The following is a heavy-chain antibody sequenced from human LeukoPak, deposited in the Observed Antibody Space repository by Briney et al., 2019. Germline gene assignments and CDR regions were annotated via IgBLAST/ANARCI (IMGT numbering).Heavy chain of an antibody. Sequence: PGGSLRLSCAASGFSLSGYWMHWVRQAPGKGLVWVSRISSEGSGTTYADSEKGRFTISRDNSKNTLYLQMNSLRDEDAAVYHCTRVQAGRSGLMDVWGRGTTVTVSS. D-gene: IGHD2-8*02. CDR2: ISSEGSGT. CDR3: TRVQAGRSGLMDV. J-gene: IGHJ6*02. V-gene: IGHV3-74*01. CDR1: GFSLSGYW.